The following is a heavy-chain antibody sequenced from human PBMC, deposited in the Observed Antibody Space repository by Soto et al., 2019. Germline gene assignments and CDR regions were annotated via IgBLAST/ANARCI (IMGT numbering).Heavy chain of an antibody. D-gene: IGHD1-26*01. V-gene: IGHV3-30*18. CDR3: AKDLWSRIVGATTTPLDY. Sequence: TGGSLRLSCAASGFTFSSYGMHWVRQAPGKGLEWVAVISYDGSNKYYADSVKGRFTISRDNSKNTLYLQMNSLRAEDTAVYYCAKDLWSRIVGATTTPLDYWGQGTLVTVSS. J-gene: IGHJ4*02. CDR2: ISYDGSNK. CDR1: GFTFSSYG.